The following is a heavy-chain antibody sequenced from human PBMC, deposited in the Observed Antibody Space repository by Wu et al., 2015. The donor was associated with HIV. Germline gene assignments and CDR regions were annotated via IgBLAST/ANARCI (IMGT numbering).Heavy chain of an antibody. CDR3: ARDELFRVDDSLDL. Sequence: QVQMVQSGPEVKQPGASVKVSCKASGYTLTDYFIHWVRQAPGQRLEWMGWVNTNTGGTKFAQKFQGRVTLTRDTSISTAYTELTSLRSDDTAIYYCARDELFRVDDSLDLWGQGTVVTVSS. D-gene: IGHD2-21*01. CDR2: VNTNTGGT. CDR1: GYTLTDYF. J-gene: IGHJ3*01. V-gene: IGHV1-2*02.